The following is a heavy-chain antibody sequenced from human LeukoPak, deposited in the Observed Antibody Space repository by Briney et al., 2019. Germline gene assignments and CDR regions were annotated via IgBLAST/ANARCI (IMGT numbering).Heavy chain of an antibody. CDR3: ARDQTVRAPGP. D-gene: IGHD3-10*01. V-gene: IGHV3-48*02. J-gene: IGHJ5*02. CDR1: GFTFSSYS. Sequence: GGSLRLSCAASGFTFSSYSMNWVRQAPGKGLEWVSYISSSSSTIYYADSVKGRFTISRDNAKNSLYLQMSSLRDEDTAVYYCARDQTVRAPGPWGQGTLVTVSS. CDR2: ISSSSSTI.